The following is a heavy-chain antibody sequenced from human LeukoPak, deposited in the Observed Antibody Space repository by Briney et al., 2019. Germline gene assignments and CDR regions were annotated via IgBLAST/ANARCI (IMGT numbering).Heavy chain of an antibody. D-gene: IGHD3-22*01. CDR2: INEDGSNK. CDR1: GFTFNSYW. V-gene: IGHV3-7*01. CDR3: ASVESGYYSN. Sequence: GGSLRLSCAASGFTFNSYWMSWVRQAPGKGLEWVANINEDGSNKHYVDSVKGRFTISRDNAKNSLYLQMNSLRAEDTAVYYCASVESGYYSNWGQGTRVTVSS. J-gene: IGHJ4*02.